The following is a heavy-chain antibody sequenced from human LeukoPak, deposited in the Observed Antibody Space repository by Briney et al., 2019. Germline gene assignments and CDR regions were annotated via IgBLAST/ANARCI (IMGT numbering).Heavy chain of an antibody. J-gene: IGHJ4*02. Sequence: GGSLRLSCAASGFTFSSYAMSWVRQAPGKGLEWASVISGSGGSTYYADSVKGRLTISRDNSKNTLYLQMNSLRAEDTAVYYCAKGSSSSSRYYFDYWGQGTLVTVSS. D-gene: IGHD6-6*01. CDR1: GFTFSSYA. CDR3: AKGSSSSSRYYFDY. V-gene: IGHV3-23*01. CDR2: ISGSGGST.